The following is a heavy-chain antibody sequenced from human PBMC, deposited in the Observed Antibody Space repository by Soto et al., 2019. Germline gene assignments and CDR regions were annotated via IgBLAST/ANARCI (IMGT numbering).Heavy chain of an antibody. Sequence: QVQLVQSGAEVKKPGASVKVSCKASGYTFTNYAMHWVRQAPGQRLEWMGWINTGYANTQYSQRFQGRVTITSDTSATPAYMELSSLRSEDTAVYYCARGPNYFVHYWGQGTLVTVSS. D-gene: IGHD3-10*02. V-gene: IGHV1-3*04. CDR3: ARGPNYFVHY. J-gene: IGHJ4*02. CDR2: INTGYANT. CDR1: GYTFTNYA.